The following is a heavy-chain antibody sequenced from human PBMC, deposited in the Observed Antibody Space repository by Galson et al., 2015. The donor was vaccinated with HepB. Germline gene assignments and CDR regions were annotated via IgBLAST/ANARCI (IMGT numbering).Heavy chain of an antibody. CDR3: ARDIPPTYCSSTSCCTGAGAFVYYYGMDV. Sequence: LSLTCTVSGGSLSSYYWSWIRQPPGKGLEWIGEINHSGSTNYNPSLKSRVTISVDTSKNQFSLKLSSVTAAETAVYYCARDIPPTYCSSTSCCTGAGAFVYYYGMDVWGQGTTVTVSS. D-gene: IGHD2-2*02. V-gene: IGHV4-34*01. CDR1: GGSLSSYY. J-gene: IGHJ6*02. CDR2: INHSGST.